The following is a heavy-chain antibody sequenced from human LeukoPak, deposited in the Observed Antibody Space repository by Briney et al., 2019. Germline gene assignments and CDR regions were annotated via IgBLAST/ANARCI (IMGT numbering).Heavy chain of an antibody. CDR2: IYYSGST. CDR3: ARHCRDGYNYPDWFDP. J-gene: IGHJ5*02. D-gene: IGHD5-24*01. Sequence: PSETLSLTCTVSGGSISNSDYYWGWIRQPPGKGLEWIGSIYYSGSTYYNPSLKSRVTISVDTSKNQFSLKLSSVTAADTAVYYCARHCRDGYNYPDWFDPWGQGTLVTVSS. CDR1: GGSISNSDYY. V-gene: IGHV4-39*01.